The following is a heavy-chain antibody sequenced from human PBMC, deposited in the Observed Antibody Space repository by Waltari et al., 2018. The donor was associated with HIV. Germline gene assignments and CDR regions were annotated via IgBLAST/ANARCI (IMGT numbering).Heavy chain of an antibody. V-gene: IGHV3-74*01. CDR3: ARGDGYNYGAY. J-gene: IGHJ4*02. Sequence: WVRQAPGKGLVWVSRINTDGSSTKYADSVKGRFTISRDNAKNTLYLQMNSLRAEDTAVYYCARGDGYNYGAYWGQGTLVTVSS. D-gene: IGHD5-12*01. CDR2: INTDGSST.